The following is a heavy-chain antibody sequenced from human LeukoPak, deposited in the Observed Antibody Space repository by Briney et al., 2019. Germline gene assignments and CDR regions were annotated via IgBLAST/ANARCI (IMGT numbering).Heavy chain of an antibody. V-gene: IGHV3-21*01. D-gene: IGHD3-9*01. CDR3: ARDEVDYDILTGYYWY. Sequence: GGSLRLSCAASGFTFSSYWMHWVRQAPGKGLEWVSSISSSSSYIYYADSVKGRFTISRDNAKNSLYLQMNSLRAEDTAVYYCARDEVDYDILTGYYWYWGQGTLVTVSS. CDR2: ISSSSSYI. J-gene: IGHJ4*02. CDR1: GFTFSSYW.